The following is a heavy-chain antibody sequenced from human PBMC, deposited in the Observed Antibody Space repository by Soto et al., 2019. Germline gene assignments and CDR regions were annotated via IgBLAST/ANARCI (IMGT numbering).Heavy chain of an antibody. D-gene: IGHD1-1*01. J-gene: IGHJ5*02. CDR2: IYATGTT. CDR3: VRDGTKTLRDWFDP. V-gene: IGHV4-4*07. CDR1: GASVRGFY. Sequence: SESLSLTCTVSGASVRGFYWSWIRKSAGKGLEWIGRIYATGTTDYNPSLKSRVMMSVDTSKKQFSLKLRSVTAADTAVYYCVRDGTKTLRDWFDPWGQGISVTVSS.